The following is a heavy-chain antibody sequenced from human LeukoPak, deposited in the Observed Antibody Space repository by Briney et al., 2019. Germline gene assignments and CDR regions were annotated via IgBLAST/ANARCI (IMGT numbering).Heavy chain of an antibody. V-gene: IGHV1-2*02. J-gene: IGHJ6*03. CDR1: GYTFTGYY. CDR3: ARVRQDYDFWSPYYYYYMDV. Sequence: ASVKVSCKAAGYTFTGYYMHWVRQAAGQGLEWMGWINPNSGGTNYAQKFQGRVTMTRDTSISTAYMELSRLRSDDTAVYYCARVRQDYDFWSPYYYYYMDVWGKGTTVTVSS. D-gene: IGHD3-3*01. CDR2: INPNSGGT.